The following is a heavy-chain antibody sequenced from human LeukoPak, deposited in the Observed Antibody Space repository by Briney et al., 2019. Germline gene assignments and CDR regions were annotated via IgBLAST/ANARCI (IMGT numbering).Heavy chain of an antibody. J-gene: IGHJ4*02. CDR2: IYPGDSDT. D-gene: IGHD5-24*01. CDR1: GYSLTSYW. Sequence: GESLKISCKGSGYSLTSYWLGWARQMPGKGLEWMGIIYPGDSDTRYSPSFQGQVTISADKSISTAYLQWSSLKASDTAMYYCARPRDGYNQYYFDYWGQGTLVTVSS. CDR3: ARPRDGYNQYYFDY. V-gene: IGHV5-51*01.